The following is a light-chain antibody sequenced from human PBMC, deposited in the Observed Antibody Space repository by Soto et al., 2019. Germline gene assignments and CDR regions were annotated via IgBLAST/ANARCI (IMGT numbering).Light chain of an antibody. CDR3: QHFGGTTFT. CDR1: QSVSSSY. CDR2: GAS. V-gene: IGKV3-20*01. J-gene: IGKJ5*01. Sequence: RWEGATLSCRASQSVSSSYIAWYQQRPGQTPSLLIYGASTRATGIPDRFSGSGSGTHFTLTISRLEPGDFAVYYCQHFGGTTFTFGQGTRLEIK.